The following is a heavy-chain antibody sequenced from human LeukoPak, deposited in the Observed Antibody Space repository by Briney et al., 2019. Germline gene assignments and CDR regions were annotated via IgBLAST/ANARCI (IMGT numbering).Heavy chain of an antibody. CDR2: IYYSGST. J-gene: IGHJ4*02. V-gene: IGHV4-59*12. CDR3: ARNAWGSGSHFDY. Sequence: PSETLSLTCTVSGGSISSYYWSWIRQPPGKGLEWIGYIYYSGSTNYNPSLKSRVTISVDTSKNQFSLKLSSVTAADTAVYYCARNAWGSGSHFDYWGQGTLVTVSS. D-gene: IGHD3-16*01. CDR1: GGSISSYY.